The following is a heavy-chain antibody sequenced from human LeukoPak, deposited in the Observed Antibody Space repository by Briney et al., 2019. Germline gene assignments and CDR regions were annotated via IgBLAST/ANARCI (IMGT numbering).Heavy chain of an antibody. D-gene: IGHD3-22*01. CDR2: ISSSGSTI. CDR1: GFTFSDYY. V-gene: IGHV3-11*04. Sequence: GGSLRLSCAASGFTFSDYYMSWIRQAPGKGLEWVSYISSSGSTIYYADSVKGRFTISRDNAKNSLYLQMNSLRAEDTAVYYCARVYYYDSSGYPPPPDYWGQGTLVTVSS. J-gene: IGHJ4*02. CDR3: ARVYYYDSSGYPPPPDY.